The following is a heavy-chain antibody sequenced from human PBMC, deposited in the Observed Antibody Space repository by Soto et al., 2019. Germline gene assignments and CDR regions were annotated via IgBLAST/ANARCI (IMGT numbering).Heavy chain of an antibody. V-gene: IGHV3-15*01. CDR1: GFSFSRAW. CDR3: TTEHHDYVWGSYLDV. J-gene: IGHJ6*02. D-gene: IGHD3-16*01. CDR2: IKSKIDGETT. Sequence: EVQLAESGGGLAKPGGSLRLSCAASGFSFSRAWMHWVRQAPGKGLEWVGRIKSKIDGETTDYGAPVNGRFTISRDESKNTLYLQMNSLQTDDTAVYYCTTEHHDYVWGSYLDVWGQGTTVTVSS.